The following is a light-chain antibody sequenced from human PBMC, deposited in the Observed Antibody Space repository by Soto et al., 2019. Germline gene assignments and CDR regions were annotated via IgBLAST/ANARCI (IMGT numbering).Light chain of an antibody. J-gene: IGKJ2*01. CDR2: DVS. Sequence: DIQMTQSPSTLSASIGDTVTLTCRASQSLTGRLAWYQQKPGRPPKLLIYDVSILESGVPSRFSGSESGAGFTLNISSLRPDDLATFYCQQYKVYPYTFGQGTRL. CDR3: QQYKVYPYT. V-gene: IGKV1-5*01. CDR1: QSLTGR.